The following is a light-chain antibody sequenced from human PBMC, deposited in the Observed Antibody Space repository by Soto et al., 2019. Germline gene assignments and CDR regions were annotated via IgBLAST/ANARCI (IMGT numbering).Light chain of an antibody. CDR2: DVN. CDR1: MRDVGAYNL. V-gene: IGLV2-11*01. CDR3: GSYGGSYNLV. J-gene: IGLJ3*02. Sequence: QSVLTQPASVSGSPGQSITISCAGTMRDVGAYNLVSWYQQHPGRAPQLIIHDVNKRPSGVPDRFSGSKSGNTASLTISGLQAEDEAEYYCGSYGGSYNLVFGGGTKVTVL.